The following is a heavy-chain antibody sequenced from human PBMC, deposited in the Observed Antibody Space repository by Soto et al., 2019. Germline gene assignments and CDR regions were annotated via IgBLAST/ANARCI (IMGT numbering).Heavy chain of an antibody. J-gene: IGHJ2*01. V-gene: IGHV3-30*03. D-gene: IGHD3-16*01. CDR2: ISYDGKQT. CDR3: ARDGWGSNWYFDL. CDR1: GVTFKDYG. Sequence: TGGSLRLSCGAPGVTFKDYGMHWVRQAPGKGLEWVAVISYDGKQTYYADSVKGRFTISKDKSKRTLFLQMNSLRVDDTAVYYCARDGWGSNWYFDLWGRGTRGTVSS.